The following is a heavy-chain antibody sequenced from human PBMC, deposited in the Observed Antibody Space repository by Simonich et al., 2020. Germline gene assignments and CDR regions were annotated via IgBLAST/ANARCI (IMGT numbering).Heavy chain of an antibody. J-gene: IGHJ4*02. V-gene: IGHV4-38-2*01. CDR2: IYHSGST. D-gene: IGHD7-27*01. CDR3: ARGLTGDY. Sequence: QVQLQESGPGLVKPSETLSLTCAVSGYSISSGYYWGWIRQPPGKGLEWMGSIYHSGSTYYNPSLKSRVTISVDTSKNQFSLKLSSVTAADTAVYYCARGLTGDYWGQGTLVTVSS. CDR1: GYSISSGYY.